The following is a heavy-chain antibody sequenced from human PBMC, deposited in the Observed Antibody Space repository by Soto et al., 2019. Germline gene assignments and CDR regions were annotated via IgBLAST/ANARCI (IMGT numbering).Heavy chain of an antibody. CDR3: GTSYYDFWSGYYLDY. Sequence: SETLSLTCTVSGGSISSYYWSWIRQPPGKGLEWIGYIYCSGSTNYNPSLKSRVTISVDTSKNQFSLKLSSVTAADTAVYYCGTSYYDFWSGYYLDYWGQGTLVTVSS. J-gene: IGHJ4*02. CDR1: GGSISSYY. D-gene: IGHD3-3*01. V-gene: IGHV4-59*01. CDR2: IYCSGST.